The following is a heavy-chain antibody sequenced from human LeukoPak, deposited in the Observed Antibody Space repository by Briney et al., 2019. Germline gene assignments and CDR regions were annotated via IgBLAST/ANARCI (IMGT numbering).Heavy chain of an antibody. CDR3: AKDRTATPDAFDI. V-gene: IGHV3-9*01. J-gene: IGHJ3*02. CDR1: AFTFSDYA. D-gene: IGHD2-15*01. Sequence: PPGGSLRLSCVASAFTFSDYAMHWVRQAPGKGLEWVSGISWNSGLIGYADSVKGRFTISRDNTKNSLYLQMNSLRTEDTALYYCAKDRTATPDAFDIWGQGTMVTVSS. CDR2: ISWNSGLI.